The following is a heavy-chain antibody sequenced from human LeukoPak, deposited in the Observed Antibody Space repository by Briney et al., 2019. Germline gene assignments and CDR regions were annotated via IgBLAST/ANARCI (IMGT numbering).Heavy chain of an antibody. Sequence: ASVKVSCKVSGYTLTELSMHWVRQAPGQGLDWMGIINPSDGSTTYAQKFQGRVTMTRDTSTSTVYMELSSLRSEDTAAYYCATDGRSYDSSAYYYFGYWGQGTLVTVSS. J-gene: IGHJ4*02. CDR2: INPSDGST. CDR1: GYTLTELS. D-gene: IGHD3-22*01. V-gene: IGHV1-46*01. CDR3: ATDGRSYDSSAYYYFGY.